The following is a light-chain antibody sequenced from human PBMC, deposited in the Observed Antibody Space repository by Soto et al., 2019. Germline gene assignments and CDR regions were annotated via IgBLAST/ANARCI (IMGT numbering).Light chain of an antibody. V-gene: IGKV3D-15*01. Sequence: EIMLPQSPGTLSLSPGERATLSCRASESVSSSLAWYQQKPGQAPRLLIYGAASRATGIPSSFSGSGSGTEFTLTISSLQPDDFATYYCQQYNSYPWTFGQGTKVDIK. CDR3: QQYNSYPWT. CDR2: GAA. J-gene: IGKJ1*01. CDR1: ESVSSS.